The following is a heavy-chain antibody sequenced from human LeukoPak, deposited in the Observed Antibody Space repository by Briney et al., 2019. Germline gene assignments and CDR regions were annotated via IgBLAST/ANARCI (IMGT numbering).Heavy chain of an antibody. CDR1: GFTFSSYR. V-gene: IGHV3-48*04. D-gene: IGHD4-23*01. CDR3: ARLDYGGNSVHFQH. Sequence: GGSLRLSCAASGFTFSSYRMNWVRQAPGKGLEWVSYISSSGSTIYYADSVKGRFTISRDNAKNSLYLQMNSLRAEDTAVYYCARLDYGGNSVHFQHWGQGTLVTVSS. J-gene: IGHJ1*01. CDR2: ISSSGSTI.